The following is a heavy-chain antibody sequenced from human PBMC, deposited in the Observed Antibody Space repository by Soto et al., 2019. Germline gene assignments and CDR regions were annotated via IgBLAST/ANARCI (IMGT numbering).Heavy chain of an antibody. Sequence: SETLSLTCAVSGGSLSPYYWNWIRQPPWKKLEWIAYAYSLGMPNYNPSLKRRVTMSLDTSKNQFSLELASVTAADKAVYYCARGARVQSYIRFDPCGRRIRVAVCS. CDR3: ARGARVQSYIRFDP. CDR2: AYSLGMP. D-gene: IGHD1-1*01. V-gene: IGHV4-59*01. CDR1: GGSLSPYY. J-gene: IGHJ5*02.